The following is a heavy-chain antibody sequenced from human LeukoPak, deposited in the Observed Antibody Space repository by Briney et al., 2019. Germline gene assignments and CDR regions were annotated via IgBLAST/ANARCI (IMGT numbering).Heavy chain of an antibody. CDR2: IYSGGST. J-gene: IGHJ2*01. V-gene: IGHV3-66*02. Sequence: GGSMRLSCAASGFTVSRNYMSWVRQAPGKGLEWVSVIYSGGSTYYAESVKGRFTISRDNSKITLYLQMNSLRAEDTAVYCCTTVTHGYFDLWGRGTLVTVSS. CDR3: TTVTHGYFDL. D-gene: IGHD4-17*01. CDR1: GFTVSRNY.